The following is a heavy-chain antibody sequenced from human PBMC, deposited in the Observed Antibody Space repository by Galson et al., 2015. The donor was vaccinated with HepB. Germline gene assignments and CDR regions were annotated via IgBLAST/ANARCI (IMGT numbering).Heavy chain of an antibody. CDR1: GFTFSSYA. D-gene: IGHD3-10*01. CDR3: AGGYRGDGGLGVKFDY. CDR2: INHSGST. Sequence: LRLSCAASGFTFSSYAMSWVRQPPGKGLEWIGEINHSGSTNYNPSLKSRVTISVDTSKNQFSLKLSSVTAADTAVYYCAGGYRGDGGLGVKFDYWGQGTLVTVSS. J-gene: IGHJ4*02. V-gene: IGHV4-34*01.